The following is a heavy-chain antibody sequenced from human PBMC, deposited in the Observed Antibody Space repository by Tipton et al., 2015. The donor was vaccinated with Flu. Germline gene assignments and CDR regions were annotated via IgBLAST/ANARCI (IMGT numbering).Heavy chain of an antibody. V-gene: IGHV4-34*01. Sequence: TLSLTCAVYGGSFSGYDWSWIRQPPGKGLEWIGEINHSGSTNYNPSLKSRVTISVDTSKNQFSLKLSSVTAADTAVYYCARRVYDFWSGPPLDYWGQGTLVTVSS. D-gene: IGHD3-3*01. CDR3: ARRVYDFWSGPPLDY. J-gene: IGHJ4*02. CDR1: GGSFSGYD. CDR2: INHSGST.